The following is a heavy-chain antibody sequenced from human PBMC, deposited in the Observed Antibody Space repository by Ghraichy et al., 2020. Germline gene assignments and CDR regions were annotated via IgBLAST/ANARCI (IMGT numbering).Heavy chain of an antibody. V-gene: IGHV1-69*04. CDR3: ARVRHWGYYYYGMDV. CDR1: GGTFSSYA. J-gene: IGHJ6*02. D-gene: IGHD7-27*01. CDR2: IIPILGIA. Sequence: SVKVSCKASGGTFSSYAISWVRQAPGQGLEWMGRIIPILGIANYAQKFQGRVTITADKSTSTAYMELSSLRSEDTAVYYCARVRHWGYYYYGMDVWGQGTTVTVSS.